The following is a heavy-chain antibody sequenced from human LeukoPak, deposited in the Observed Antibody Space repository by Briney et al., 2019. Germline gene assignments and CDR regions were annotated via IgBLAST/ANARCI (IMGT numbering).Heavy chain of an antibody. CDR3: AKAGQQLEDYYYGMDV. CDR1: GFTFDDYA. Sequence: GRSLRLSCAASGFTFDDYAMHWVRQAPGKGLEWVSGISWNSGSIGYADSVKGRFTISRDNAKNSLYLQMNSLRAEDTALYYCAKAGQQLEDYYYGMDVWGQGTTVTVSS. J-gene: IGHJ6*02. CDR2: ISWNSGSI. V-gene: IGHV3-9*01. D-gene: IGHD6-13*01.